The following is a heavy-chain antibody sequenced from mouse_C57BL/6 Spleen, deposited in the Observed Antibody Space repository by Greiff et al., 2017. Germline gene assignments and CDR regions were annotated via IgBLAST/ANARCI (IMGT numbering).Heavy chain of an antibody. Sequence: QVQLQQSGAELSRPGASGKLSCKASGYTFTSYGISWVKQRTGQGLGWIGEIYPRSGNTYYNEKFKGKATLAADKSSSTAYMGLRSLTSEDSAVYFCARLYYDYDTWFAYWGQGTLVTVSA. D-gene: IGHD2-4*01. V-gene: IGHV1-81*01. CDR1: GYTFTSYG. CDR3: ARLYYDYDTWFAY. J-gene: IGHJ3*01. CDR2: IYPRSGNT.